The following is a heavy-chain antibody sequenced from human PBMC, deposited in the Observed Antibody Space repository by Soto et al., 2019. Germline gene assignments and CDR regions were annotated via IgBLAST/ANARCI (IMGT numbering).Heavy chain of an antibody. CDR1: GGSIGSGYYY. J-gene: IGHJ4*02. CDR3: ARELTTVTTIDY. D-gene: IGHD4-17*01. Sequence: QVQLQESGPGLVKPSQNLSLTCTVSGGSIGSGYYYWRWIRQPPGKGLEWIGYIHYSGSTYYNPSHERRVSIPEDTSKNQFSLKLSSVTAVDTAVYYCARELTTVTTIDYWVQGNLVTVSS. V-gene: IGHV4-30-4*01. CDR2: IHYSGST.